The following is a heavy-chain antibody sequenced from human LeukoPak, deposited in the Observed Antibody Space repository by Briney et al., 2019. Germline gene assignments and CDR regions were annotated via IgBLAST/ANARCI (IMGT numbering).Heavy chain of an antibody. D-gene: IGHD3-10*01. CDR3: ARAHDSPSVRLFDY. CDR1: GGSISSGDYY. CDR2: IYHSGST. Sequence: PSQTLSLTCTVSGGSISSGDYYWSWIRQPPGKGLGWIGYIYHSGSTYYNPSLKSRLTMSVDTSKNQFSLKVSSVTAADTAVYHCARAHDSPSVRLFDYWGQGTLVTVSS. V-gene: IGHV4-30-4*01. J-gene: IGHJ4*02.